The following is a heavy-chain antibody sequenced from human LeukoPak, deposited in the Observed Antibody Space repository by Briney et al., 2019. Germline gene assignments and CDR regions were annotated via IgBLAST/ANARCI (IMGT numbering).Heavy chain of an antibody. V-gene: IGHV3-64D*06. CDR2: ISSNGDNT. CDR1: GFTLSTYV. CDR3: VRGTGN. Sequence: GGSLRLSCSVSGFTLSTYVTHWVRQAPGKGLEYVSAISSNGDNTYYADSVKGRFTISRDNSKNTLYLQMSSLRADDTAVYYCVRGTGNWGQGTPVTVSS. J-gene: IGHJ4*02.